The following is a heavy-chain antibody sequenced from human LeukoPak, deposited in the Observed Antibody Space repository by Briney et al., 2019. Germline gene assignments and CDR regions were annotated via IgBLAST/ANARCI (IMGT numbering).Heavy chain of an antibody. J-gene: IGHJ6*02. D-gene: IGHD3-22*01. V-gene: IGHV1-8*01. Sequence: ASVKVSCKASGYTFTSYDINWVRQATGQGLEWMGWMNPNSGNTGYAQKFQGRVTITADESTSTAYMELSSLRSEDTAVYYCARAPRYYYDSRGYYYGMDVWGQGTTVTVSS. CDR3: ARAPRYYYDSRGYYYGMDV. CDR2: MNPNSGNT. CDR1: GYTFTSYD.